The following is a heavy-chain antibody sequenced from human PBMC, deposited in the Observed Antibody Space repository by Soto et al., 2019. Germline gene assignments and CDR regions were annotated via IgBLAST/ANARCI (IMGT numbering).Heavy chain of an antibody. D-gene: IGHD3-3*01. CDR1: GFTFSSYG. CDR2: IWYDGSNK. CDR3: ARGGHTIFGVVIGYYMDV. J-gene: IGHJ6*03. V-gene: IGHV3-33*01. Sequence: PGGSLRLSCAASGFTFSSYGMHWVRQAPGKGLEWVAVIWYDGSNKYYADSVKGRFTISRDNSKNTLYLQMNSLRAEDTAVYYCARGGHTIFGVVIGYYMDVWGKGTAVTVSS.